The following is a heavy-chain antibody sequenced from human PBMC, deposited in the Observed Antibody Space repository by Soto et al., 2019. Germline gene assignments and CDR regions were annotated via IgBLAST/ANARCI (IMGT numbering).Heavy chain of an antibody. J-gene: IGHJ4*02. Sequence: ASVKVSCKASGGTFSSYTISWVRQAPGQGLEWMGKIIPILGIANYAQKFQGRVTMTTDTSTSTAYMELRSLRSDDTAVFYCAREMVRGVGSDYWGQGTLVTVSS. V-gene: IGHV1-69*04. CDR3: AREMVRGVGSDY. CDR1: GGTFSSYT. CDR2: IIPILGIA. D-gene: IGHD3-10*01.